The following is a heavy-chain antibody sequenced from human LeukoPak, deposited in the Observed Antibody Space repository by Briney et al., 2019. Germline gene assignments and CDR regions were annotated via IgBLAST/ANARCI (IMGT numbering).Heavy chain of an antibody. J-gene: IGHJ4*02. V-gene: IGHV1-2*06. Sequence: GASVKVSCKASGYTFTGYYVHWVRQAPGQGLEWMGRINPNSGDTNYAQKFQGRVTMTRDTSISTAYMELSRLRSDDTAVSYCARDYCGGDCFPDYWGQGTLVTVSS. CDR2: INPNSGDT. CDR1: GYTFTGYY. CDR3: ARDYCGGDCFPDY. D-gene: IGHD2-21*02.